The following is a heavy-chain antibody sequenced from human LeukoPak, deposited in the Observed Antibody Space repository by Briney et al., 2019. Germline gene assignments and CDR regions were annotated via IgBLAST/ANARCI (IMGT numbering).Heavy chain of an antibody. D-gene: IGHD3-3*01. V-gene: IGHV1-2*02. CDR2: INPNSGVS. CDR3: ARVKGRVFGVITTKERYFDY. Sequence: ASVKVSCKASGYTFTGSYMHWVRQAPGQGLEWMGWINPNSGVSNYAQKFRGRVTMTRDTSISTAYMELSRLTSDDTAVYYCARVKGRVFGVITTKERYFDYWGQGTLVTVSS. CDR1: GYTFTGSY. J-gene: IGHJ4*02.